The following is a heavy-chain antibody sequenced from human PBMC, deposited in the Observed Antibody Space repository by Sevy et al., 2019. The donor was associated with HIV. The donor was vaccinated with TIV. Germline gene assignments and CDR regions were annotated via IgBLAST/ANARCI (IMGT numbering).Heavy chain of an antibody. CDR1: GFTFNTHA. Sequence: GGSLRLSCAASGFTFNTHAMNGVRQAPGKGLEWVSVISGPSYGTNYADSVKGRFTISRDNSKNTLFLQMNSLRDDDTAVYYCAKALNPALESMLEVNLRSLKGFDVWGQGTMVTVSS. CDR3: AKALNPALESMLEVNLRSLKGFDV. D-gene: IGHD3-22*01. V-gene: IGHV3-23*01. CDR2: ISGPSYGT. J-gene: IGHJ3*01.